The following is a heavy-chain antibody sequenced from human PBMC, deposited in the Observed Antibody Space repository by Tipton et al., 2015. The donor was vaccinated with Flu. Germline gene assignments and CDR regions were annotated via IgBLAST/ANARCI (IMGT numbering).Heavy chain of an antibody. CDR2: IHRSGST. D-gene: IGHD4-11*01. Sequence: TLSLTCAVSGDSIRNDYFWGWIRQPPGKGLEWIATIHRSGSTKYNPTLKSRVTISVDMSKNQFYLEMRSVTAADMAVYYCARRDFSNYVSDPKNWFDRWGQGTLVTVSS. V-gene: IGHV4-38-2*01. J-gene: IGHJ5*02. CDR1: GDSIRNDYF. CDR3: ARRDFSNYVSDPKNWFDR.